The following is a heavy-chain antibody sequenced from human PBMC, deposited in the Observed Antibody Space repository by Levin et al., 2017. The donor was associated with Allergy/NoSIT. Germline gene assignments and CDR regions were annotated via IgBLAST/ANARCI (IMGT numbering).Heavy chain of an antibody. D-gene: IGHD3-10*01. Sequence: GGSLRLSCAASGFTFSSYSMNWVRQAPGKGLEWVSSISSSSSYIYYADSVKGRFTISRDNAKNSLYLQMNSLRAEDTAVYYCARPAYYGSGSRVAFDSWGQGTMVTVSS. CDR1: GFTFSSYS. CDR2: ISSSSSYI. V-gene: IGHV3-21*01. J-gene: IGHJ3*02. CDR3: ARPAYYGSGSRVAFDS.